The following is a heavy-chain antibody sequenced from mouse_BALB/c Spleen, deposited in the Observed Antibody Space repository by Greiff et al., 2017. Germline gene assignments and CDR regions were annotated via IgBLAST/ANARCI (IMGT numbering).Heavy chain of an antibody. CDR3: ARHEDDYDGGAMDY. V-gene: IGHV2-6-2*01. D-gene: IGHD2-4*01. CDR1: GFSLTSYG. Sequence: VQLKESGPDLVAPSQSLSITCTVSGFSLTSYGVHWVRQPPGKGLEWLVVIWSDGSTTYNSALKSRLSISKDNSKSQVFLKMNSLQTDDTAMYYCARHEDDYDGGAMDYWGQGTSVTVSS. J-gene: IGHJ4*01. CDR2: IWSDGST.